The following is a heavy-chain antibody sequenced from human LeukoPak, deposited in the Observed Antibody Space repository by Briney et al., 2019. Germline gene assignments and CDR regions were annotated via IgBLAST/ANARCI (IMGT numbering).Heavy chain of an antibody. CDR3: AKAKTVTTKYFDY. CDR2: ISYDGGNK. CDR1: GFTFRSHA. Sequence: GGSLRLSCAASGFTFRSHAMHWVRQAPGKGLEWVGVISYDGGNKDYADSVKGRFTISRDNSKNTLYLQMNSLRAEDTAVYYCAKAKTVTTKYFDYWGQGTLVTVSS. J-gene: IGHJ4*02. D-gene: IGHD4-17*01. V-gene: IGHV3-30-3*01.